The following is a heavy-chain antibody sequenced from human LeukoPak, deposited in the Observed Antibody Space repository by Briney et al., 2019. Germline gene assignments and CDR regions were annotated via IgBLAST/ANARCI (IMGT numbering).Heavy chain of an antibody. CDR2: ISAYNGST. J-gene: IGHJ4*02. CDR1: GYTFTSYG. CDR3: ARDLPGVCYFDY. Sequence: ASVKVSCKASGYTFTSYGISWVRQAPGQGLEWMGWISAYNGSTNYAQKLQGRVTMTTDTSTSTAYMELRSLRSDDTAVYYCARDLPGVCYFDYWGQGTLVTVSS. V-gene: IGHV1-18*01. D-gene: IGHD2-8*01.